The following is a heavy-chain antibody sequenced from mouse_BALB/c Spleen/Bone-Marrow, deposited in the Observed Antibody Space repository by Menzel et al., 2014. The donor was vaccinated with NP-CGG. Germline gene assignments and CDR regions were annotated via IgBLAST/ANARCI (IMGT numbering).Heavy chain of an antibody. CDR3: ARYYGSSQACFAY. Sequence: QVQLQQSGPGLVAPSQSLSITCTVSGFSLTSYGVHWVRQPPGKGLEWLGVIWAGGSTNYNSALMSRLSISKDNSKSQVFLKMNSLQTDDTAMYYCARYYGSSQACFAYWGQGTLVTVSA. D-gene: IGHD1-1*01. CDR1: GFSLTSYG. V-gene: IGHV2-9*02. J-gene: IGHJ3*01. CDR2: IWAGGST.